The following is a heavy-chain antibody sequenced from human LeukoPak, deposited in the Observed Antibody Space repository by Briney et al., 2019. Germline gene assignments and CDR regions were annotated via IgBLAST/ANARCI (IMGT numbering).Heavy chain of an antibody. CDR1: GDSVSTNSAA. CDR2: TYYRSKWYY. V-gene: IGHV6-1*01. CDR3: AREGPDAFDI. Sequence: SQTLSLTCAIYGDSVSTNSAAWNWVRQSPSRGLEWLGRTYYRSKWYYDYAVSVKSRITINPDTSKNQLSLQLNSVTPEDTAVYYCAREGPDAFDIWGQGTMVTVSS. J-gene: IGHJ3*02.